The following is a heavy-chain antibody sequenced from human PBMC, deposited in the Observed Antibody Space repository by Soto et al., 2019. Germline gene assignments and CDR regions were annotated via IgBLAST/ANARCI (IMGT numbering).Heavy chain of an antibody. Sequence: GGSLRLSCTTSGFTFGDYAMSWSRQAPGKGLEWVGVIRSKAYGGTTDYAASVKGRFTISRDDSKSIAYLQMNSLRAEDTAVYYCAKPKEGSLTVWGQGTLVTVSS. CDR1: GFTFGDYA. CDR3: AKPKEGSLTV. V-gene: IGHV3-49*03. CDR2: IRSKAYGGTT. D-gene: IGHD3-10*01. J-gene: IGHJ4*02.